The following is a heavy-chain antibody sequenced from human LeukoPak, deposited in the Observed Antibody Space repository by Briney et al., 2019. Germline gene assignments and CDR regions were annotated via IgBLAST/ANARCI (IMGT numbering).Heavy chain of an antibody. J-gene: IGHJ4*02. CDR1: GGFISSYY. CDR3: ARGGYSYGEEFSFDH. CDR2: IYYSGST. D-gene: IGHD5-18*01. Sequence: SETLSLTCTVSGGFISSYYWSWIRQPPGKGLEWIGYIYYSGSTNYNPSLKSRVTISGDTSKNQFSLKLSSVTAADTAVYYCARGGYSYGEEFSFDHWGQGTLVTVSS. V-gene: IGHV4-59*01.